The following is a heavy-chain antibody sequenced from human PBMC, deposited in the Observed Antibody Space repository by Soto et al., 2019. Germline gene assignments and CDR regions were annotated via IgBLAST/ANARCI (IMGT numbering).Heavy chain of an antibody. Sequence: EVQLVESGGGLVQPGRSLRISCTASGFTFDIYAMHWVRQAPWKGLEWVSGISWNSDSIGYADSVKGRFTISRDNAKKSLHLQMNSLRTEETDLYSCAKDRYGNYTYMDVWGKGITVTVSS. J-gene: IGHJ6*03. CDR3: AKDRYGNYTYMDV. CDR2: ISWNSDSI. V-gene: IGHV3-9*01. CDR1: GFTFDIYA. D-gene: IGHD1-7*01.